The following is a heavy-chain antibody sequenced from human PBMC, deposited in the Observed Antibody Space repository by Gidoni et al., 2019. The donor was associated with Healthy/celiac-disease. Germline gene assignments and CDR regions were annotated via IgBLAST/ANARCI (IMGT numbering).Heavy chain of an antibody. CDR3: ARGGRLGYCSSTSCYTGPYNWFDP. J-gene: IGHJ5*02. CDR1: GGSFSGYY. CDR2: INHSGST. Sequence: QVQLQQWGAGLLKPSETLSLTCAVYGGSFSGYYWRWIRQPPGKGLEWIGEINHSGSTNYNPSLKSRVTISVDTSKNQFSLKLSSVTAADTAVYYCARGGRLGYCSSTSCYTGPYNWFDPWGQGTLVTVSS. D-gene: IGHD2-2*02. V-gene: IGHV4-34*01.